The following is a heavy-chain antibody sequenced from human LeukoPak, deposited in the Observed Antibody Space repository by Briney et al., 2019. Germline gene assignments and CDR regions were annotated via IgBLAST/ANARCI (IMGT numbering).Heavy chain of an antibody. V-gene: IGHV3-23*01. CDR3: AKDASGGYCSGSTCSS. Sequence: GGSLRLSCAASGFSFSSFAMSWVRQAPGKGPDWVSAISGSGGSTYYADSVKGRFTISRDNSKNTLYLQMNSLRAEDTAVYYSAKDASGGYCSGSTCSSWGQGTLVTASS. D-gene: IGHD2-15*01. J-gene: IGHJ4*02. CDR2: ISGSGGST. CDR1: GFSFSSFA.